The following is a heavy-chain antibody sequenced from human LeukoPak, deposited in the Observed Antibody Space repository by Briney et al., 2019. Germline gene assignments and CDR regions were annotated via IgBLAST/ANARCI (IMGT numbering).Heavy chain of an antibody. D-gene: IGHD3-10*01. Sequence: SETLSLTCTVSGYSISSGYYWGWIRQPPGKGLEWIGYIYYSGSTYYNPSLKSRVTISVDTSKNQFSLKLSSVTAADTAVYYCAREGDYYGSGRYYYYMDVWGKGTTVTVSS. CDR1: GYSISSGYY. V-gene: IGHV4-38-2*02. CDR2: IYYSGST. CDR3: AREGDYYGSGRYYYYMDV. J-gene: IGHJ6*03.